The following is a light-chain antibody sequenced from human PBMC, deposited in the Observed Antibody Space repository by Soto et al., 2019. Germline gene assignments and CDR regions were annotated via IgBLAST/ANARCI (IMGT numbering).Light chain of an antibody. V-gene: IGKV3-15*01. CDR3: QQYKNWPAWT. Sequence: ETVMTQSPATLSVSPGESATLSCRASQSVTSNLAWYQQKRGQAPRLLIYGASTRATGIPARFSGSGSGTEFTLTIGSLQSEDSAVYYCQQYKNWPAWTFGQGTKVEIK. J-gene: IGKJ1*01. CDR1: QSVTSN. CDR2: GAS.